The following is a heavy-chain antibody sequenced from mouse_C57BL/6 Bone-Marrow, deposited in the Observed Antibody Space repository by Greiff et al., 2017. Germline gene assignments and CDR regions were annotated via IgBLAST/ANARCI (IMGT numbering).Heavy chain of an antibody. D-gene: IGHD1-1*01. Sequence: QVQLQQPGAELVKPGASVKLSCKASGYTFTSSWMHWVKQRPGQGLEWIGMIHPNSGSTNYNEKFKSKATLTVDKSSSTAYMQLSSLTSEDSAVYYCARPIITTVPYYFDYWGQGTTLTVSS. CDR1: GYTFTSSW. V-gene: IGHV1-64*01. J-gene: IGHJ2*01. CDR2: IHPNSGST. CDR3: ARPIITTVPYYFDY.